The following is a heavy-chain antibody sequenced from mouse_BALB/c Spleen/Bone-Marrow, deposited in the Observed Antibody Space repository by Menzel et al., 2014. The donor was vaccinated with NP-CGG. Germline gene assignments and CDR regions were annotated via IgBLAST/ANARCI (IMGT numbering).Heavy chain of an antibody. J-gene: IGHJ3*01. CDR1: GYTFTSYT. Sequence: VHLQQSAAELARPGASVKMSCKASGYTFTSYTMHWVKQRPGQGLEWIGYINPSSGYTDYNQKFNDKTTLTADRSSSTAYMQLSSLTSEDSAVYYCARLNYGNPFAYWGQGTLVTVSA. CDR2: INPSSGYT. CDR3: ARLNYGNPFAY. V-gene: IGHV1-4*02. D-gene: IGHD2-1*01.